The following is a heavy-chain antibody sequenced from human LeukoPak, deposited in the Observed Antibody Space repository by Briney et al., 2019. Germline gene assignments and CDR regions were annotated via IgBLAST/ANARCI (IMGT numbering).Heavy chain of an antibody. CDR1: GGSISSSSYY. Sequence: SETLSLTCTVSGGSISSSSYYWGWIRQPPGKGLEWIGTIYYSGSTSYNPSLESRVTISVDTSKNQFSLKLSSVTAADTAMYYCARLRGTSGYYYGMDVWGQGTTVTVSS. CDR2: IYYSGST. CDR3: ARLRGTSGYYYGMDV. J-gene: IGHJ6*02. D-gene: IGHD1-26*01. V-gene: IGHV4-39*01.